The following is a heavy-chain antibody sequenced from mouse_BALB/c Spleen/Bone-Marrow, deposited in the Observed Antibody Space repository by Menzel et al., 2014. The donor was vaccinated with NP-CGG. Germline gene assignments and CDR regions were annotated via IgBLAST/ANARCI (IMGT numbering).Heavy chain of an antibody. CDR1: GYTFTSYW. Sequence: QVQLQQSGAELVRPGASVKLSCRASGYTFTSYWINWVRQRPGQGLEGIGNIYPSDSYTNYNQRFEDKATLTVDKSSSTAYMQLSSPTSEDTAVYYCTRYGNSHHSAMDYWGQGTSVTVSS. J-gene: IGHJ4*01. CDR3: TRYGNSHHSAMDY. CDR2: IYPSDSYT. V-gene: IGHV1-69*02. D-gene: IGHD1-1*01.